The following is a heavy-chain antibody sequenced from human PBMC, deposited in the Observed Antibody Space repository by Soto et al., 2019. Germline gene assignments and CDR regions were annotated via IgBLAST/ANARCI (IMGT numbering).Heavy chain of an antibody. D-gene: IGHD3-16*01. J-gene: IGHJ3*02. CDR1: GDSVSNDNYY. V-gene: IGHV4-61*01. CDR3: ARSQRGRTAFTFHI. Sequence: SETLSLTCAVSGDSVSNDNYYWSWIRQPPGKGLEWIGYIYYSGTTNYNSYLKSRLSLSVDMSKNQFSLKLASVTAADTAVYFCARSQRGRTAFTFHIWGQGTMVTVSS. CDR2: IYYSGTT.